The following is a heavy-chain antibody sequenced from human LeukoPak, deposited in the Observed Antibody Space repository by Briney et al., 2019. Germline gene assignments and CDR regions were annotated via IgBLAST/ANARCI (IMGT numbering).Heavy chain of an antibody. CDR2: ISSGSSTI. CDR3: TRNPDAFDI. CDR1: FSFITYS. J-gene: IGHJ3*02. Sequence: GGSLRLSCAGFSFITYSMNWVRQAPGKGLEWVSYISSGSSTIYYADSVKGRFTISRDSGKNSLYLQMNSLRAEDTAVYYCTRNPDAFDIWGQGTMVTVSS. V-gene: IGHV3-48*01.